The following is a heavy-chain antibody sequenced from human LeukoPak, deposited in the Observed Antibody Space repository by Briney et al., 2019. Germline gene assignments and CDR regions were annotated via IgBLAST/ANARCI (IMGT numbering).Heavy chain of an antibody. V-gene: IGHV4-59*01. CDR2: ISNSGST. J-gene: IGHJ3*02. Sequence: SETLSLTCTVSGGSISLYYWSWIRQPPGKGLEWIGYISNSGSTNCNPSLKSRVTISADTSKNQFSLRLRSVTAADTAVYYCATRSSSGFDIWGQGTMVTVSS. CDR1: GGSISLYY. D-gene: IGHD6-6*01. CDR3: ATRSSSGFDI.